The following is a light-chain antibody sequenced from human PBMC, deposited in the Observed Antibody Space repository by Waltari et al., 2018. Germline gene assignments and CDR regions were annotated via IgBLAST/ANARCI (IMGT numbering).Light chain of an antibody. CDR3: QQTFTTPVT. CDR2: AVS. J-gene: IGKJ4*01. V-gene: IGKV1-39*01. CDR1: QSIVAY. Sequence: DVQMTQSPSSLSASVGDKVTITCRASQSIVAYLNWYHQKPGKATDLLIYAVSNLQSGVPSRFSGRRSGTDFTLTISGLQPEDSGTYYCQQTFTTPVTFGGGTKIE.